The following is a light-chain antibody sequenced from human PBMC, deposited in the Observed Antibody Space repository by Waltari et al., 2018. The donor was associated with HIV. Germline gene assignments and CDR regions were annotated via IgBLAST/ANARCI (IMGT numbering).Light chain of an antibody. CDR3: SSYTSSSTNV. CDR2: DVS. J-gene: IGLJ1*01. CDR1: SSDVGGYNY. Sequence: QSALTQPASVSGSPGQSITISCTGTSSDVGGYNYVSWYQQHPGKVPKRMIYDVSNRPSGVSNRFSGSKSGNTASLTISGLQAEDEADYYCSSYTSSSTNVFGTGTKVTVL. V-gene: IGLV2-14*03.